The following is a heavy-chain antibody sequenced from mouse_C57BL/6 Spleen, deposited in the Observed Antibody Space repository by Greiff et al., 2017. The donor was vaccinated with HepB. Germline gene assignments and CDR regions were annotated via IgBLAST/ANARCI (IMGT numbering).Heavy chain of an antibody. CDR1: GYAFSSSW. J-gene: IGHJ3*01. Sequence: QVQLQQSGPELVKPGASVKISCKASGYAFSSSWMNWVKQRPGKGLEWIGRIYPGDGDTNYNGKFKGKATLTADKSSSTAYMQLSSLTSEDSAVYFCARYDYDGVLTYWGQGTLVTVSA. D-gene: IGHD2-4*01. V-gene: IGHV1-82*01. CDR2: IYPGDGDT. CDR3: ARYDYDGVLTY.